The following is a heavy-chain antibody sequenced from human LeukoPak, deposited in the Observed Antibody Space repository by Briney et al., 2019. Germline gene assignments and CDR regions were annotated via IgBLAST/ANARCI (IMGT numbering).Heavy chain of an antibody. Sequence: ASVKVSCKASGYTFTNYGISWVRQAPGQGLEWMGRISAYIGNTNYAQKLQGRVTMTTDTSTSTAYMELRSLRSDDRAVYYCARDGIEYASGSYFYYMDVWGKGTTVTVSS. CDR2: ISAYIGNT. V-gene: IGHV1-18*01. CDR3: ARDGIEYASGSYFYYMDV. CDR1: GYTFTNYG. D-gene: IGHD3-10*01. J-gene: IGHJ6*03.